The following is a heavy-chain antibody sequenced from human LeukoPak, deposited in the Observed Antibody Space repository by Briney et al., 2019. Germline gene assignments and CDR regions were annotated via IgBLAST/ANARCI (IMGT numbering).Heavy chain of an antibody. CDR1: GFTVSSNY. CDR2: IYSGGGT. Sequence: GGSLRLSCAASGFTVSSNYMSWVRQAPGKGLEWVSVIYSGGGTYYSDSVKGRFTISTDNSKNKMYLPMNSLRAEDTDVYYCATSQQVLRSFDWLNWGQGTLVTVSS. D-gene: IGHD3-9*01. CDR3: ATSQQVLRSFDWLN. V-gene: IGHV3-66*02. J-gene: IGHJ4*02.